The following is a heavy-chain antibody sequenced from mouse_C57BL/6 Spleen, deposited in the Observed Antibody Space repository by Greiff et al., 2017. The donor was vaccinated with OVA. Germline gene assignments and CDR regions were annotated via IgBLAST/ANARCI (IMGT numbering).Heavy chain of an antibody. CDR3: ARDYGSSDGAY. Sequence: EVKLMESGGGLVKPGGSLKLSCAASGFTFSDYGMHWVRQAPEKGLEWVAYISSSSSTIYYADTVKGRFTISRDNAKNTLFLQLTSLRSEDTAMYYCARDYGSSDGAYWGQGTLVTVSA. V-gene: IGHV5-17*01. CDR2: ISSSSSTI. D-gene: IGHD1-1*01. CDR1: GFTFSDYG. J-gene: IGHJ3*01.